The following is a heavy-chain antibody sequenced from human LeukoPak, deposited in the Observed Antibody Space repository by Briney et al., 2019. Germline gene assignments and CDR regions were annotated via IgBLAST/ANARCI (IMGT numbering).Heavy chain of an antibody. D-gene: IGHD3-22*01. J-gene: IGHJ3*02. V-gene: IGHV1-18*01. Sequence: AAVKVSCKASGYTFTSYGISWVRQAPGQGLEWMGRISAYNGNTNYAQKLQGRVTMTTDTSTSTAYMELRSLRSDDTAVYYCARDTALSYYDSSGTNDAFDIWGQGTMVTVSS. CDR2: ISAYNGNT. CDR3: ARDTALSYYDSSGTNDAFDI. CDR1: GYTFTSYG.